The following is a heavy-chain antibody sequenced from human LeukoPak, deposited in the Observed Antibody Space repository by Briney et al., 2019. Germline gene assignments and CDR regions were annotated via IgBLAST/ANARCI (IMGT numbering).Heavy chain of an antibody. J-gene: IGHJ5*02. D-gene: IGHD6-19*01. CDR1: GFTFSSYA. CDR3: AKDLEPQWLEGSGLFDP. Sequence: PGGSLRLSCAASGFTFSSYAMSWARQAPGKGLEWVSAISGSGGSTYYADSVKGRFTISRDNSKNTLYLQMNSLRAEDTAVYYCAKDLEPQWLEGSGLFDPWGQGTLVTVSS. V-gene: IGHV3-23*01. CDR2: ISGSGGST.